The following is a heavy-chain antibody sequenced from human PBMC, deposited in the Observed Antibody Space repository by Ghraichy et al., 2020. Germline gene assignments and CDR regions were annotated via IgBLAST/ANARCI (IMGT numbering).Heavy chain of an antibody. CDR1: GFNFSSHW. D-gene: IGHD4-17*01. CDR3: AREFYGDTDAFDI. CDR2: INSDGSST. J-gene: IGHJ3*02. V-gene: IGHV3-74*01. Sequence: VGSLRLSCAASGFNFSSHWMHWVRQAPGKGLVWVSRINSDGSSTSYADYVKGQFTVSRDNAKNTLYLQMNILRPEDTGVYYCAREFYGDTDAFDIWGHGTMVTVSS.